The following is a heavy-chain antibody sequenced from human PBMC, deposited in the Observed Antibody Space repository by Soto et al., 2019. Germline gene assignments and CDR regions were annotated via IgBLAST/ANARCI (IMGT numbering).Heavy chain of an antibody. Sequence: EVQLLESGGGLVQPGGSLRLSCAASGFTFSTYAMIWVRQAPGKGLEWVSVITGSGGSTYYADSVKGRFTISRDNSKNTVYLQMNSLRAEDTAVYYCAKDRYGDYGGVDYWGQGTLVTVSS. D-gene: IGHD4-17*01. CDR2: ITGSGGST. J-gene: IGHJ4*02. CDR1: GFTFSTYA. V-gene: IGHV3-23*01. CDR3: AKDRYGDYGGVDY.